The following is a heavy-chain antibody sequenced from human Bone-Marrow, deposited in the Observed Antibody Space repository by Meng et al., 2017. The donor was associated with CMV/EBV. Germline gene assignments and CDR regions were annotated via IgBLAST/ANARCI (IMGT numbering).Heavy chain of an antibody. V-gene: IGHV3-30*03. CDR2: MSSDETNK. Sequence: GGSLRLSCAASGFTFSSYSMNWVRQAPGKGLEWVAVMSSDETNKYYVDSVKGRFTISRDTSKNTLYLHMNSLRAEDTAVYYCWSPNCGDGWGQGTLVTVSS. J-gene: IGHJ4*02. CDR1: GFTFSSYS. CDR3: WSPNCGDG. D-gene: IGHD2-21*01.